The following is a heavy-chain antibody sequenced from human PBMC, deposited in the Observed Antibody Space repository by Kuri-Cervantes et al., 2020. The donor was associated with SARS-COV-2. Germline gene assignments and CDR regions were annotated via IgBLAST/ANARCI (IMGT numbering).Heavy chain of an antibody. CDR1: GYTFTTYG. CDR2: INPMSGTT. D-gene: IGHD3-16*01. J-gene: IGHJ6*02. Sequence: SVKVSCKASGYTFTTYGITWVRQAPGQGLEWMGVINPMSGTTNYAQNFQYRVTITADKSTNTAYMELPSLRSEDAAVYYCARGGYLTTFPLAWGPKPKPYYYYAMDDWGQGTTVTVSS. V-gene: IGHV1-69*06. CDR3: ARGGYLTTFPLAWGPKPKPYYYYAMDD.